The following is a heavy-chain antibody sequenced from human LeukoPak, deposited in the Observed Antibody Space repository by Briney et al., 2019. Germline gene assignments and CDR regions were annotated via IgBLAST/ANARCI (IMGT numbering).Heavy chain of an antibody. CDR3: ARLSSSGHFQH. D-gene: IGHD6-6*01. CDR2: IYYSGST. Sequence: PSETLSLTCTVSGGSISSSSYYWGWIRRPPGKGLEWIGSIYYSGSTYYNPSLKSRVTISVDTSKNQFSLKLSSVTAADTAVYYCARLSSSGHFQHWGQGTLVTVSS. V-gene: IGHV4-39*01. CDR1: GGSISSSSYY. J-gene: IGHJ1*01.